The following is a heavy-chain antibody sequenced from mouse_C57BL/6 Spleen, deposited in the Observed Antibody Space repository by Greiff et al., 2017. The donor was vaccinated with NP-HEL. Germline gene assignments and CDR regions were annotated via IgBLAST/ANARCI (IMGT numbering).Heavy chain of an antibody. J-gene: IGHJ2*01. CDR2: ISYSGST. V-gene: IGHV3-1*01. CDR3: ARDDYDGGGFDY. CDR1: GYSITSGYD. D-gene: IGHD2-4*01. Sequence: VQLKESGPGMVKPSQSLSLTCTVTGYSITSGYDWHWIRHFPGNKLEWMGYISYSGSTNYNPSLKSRISITHDTSKHHFFLKLNSVTTEDTSTYYCARDDYDGGGFDYWGQGTTLTVSS.